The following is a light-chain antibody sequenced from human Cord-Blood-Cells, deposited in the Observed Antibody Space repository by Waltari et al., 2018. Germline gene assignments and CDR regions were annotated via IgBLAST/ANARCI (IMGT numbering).Light chain of an antibody. CDR2: WAS. Sequence: GERATINCKSSQSVLYSSNNKNYLAWYQQKPGQPPKLLIYWASTRASGVPDRFSGSGSGTDFTLTISSLQAEDVAVYYCQQYYSTPFTFGPGTKVDIK. CDR3: QQYYSTPFT. CDR1: QSVLYSSNNKNY. V-gene: IGKV4-1*01. J-gene: IGKJ3*01.